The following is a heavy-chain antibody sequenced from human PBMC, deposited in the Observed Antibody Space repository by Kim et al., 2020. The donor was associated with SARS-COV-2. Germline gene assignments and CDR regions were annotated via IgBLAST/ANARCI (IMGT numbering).Heavy chain of an antibody. CDR1: GFTFSSYA. V-gene: IGHV3-23*01. CDR2: ISGSGGST. Sequence: GGSLRLSCAASGFTFSSYAMSWVRQAPGKGLEWVSAISGSGGSTYYADSVKGRFTISRDNSKNTLYLQMNSLRAEDTAVYYCAKDGNYYDSSGPVGDAFDIWGQGTMVTVSS. CDR3: AKDGNYYDSSGPVGDAFDI. J-gene: IGHJ3*02. D-gene: IGHD3-22*01.